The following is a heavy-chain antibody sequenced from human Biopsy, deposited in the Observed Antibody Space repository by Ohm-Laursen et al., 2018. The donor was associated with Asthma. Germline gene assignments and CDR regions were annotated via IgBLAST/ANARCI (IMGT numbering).Heavy chain of an antibody. CDR2: INVGNGNT. V-gene: IGHV1-3*01. Sequence: ASVKVSCKASGYTFINYAIHWVRQAPGQRLEWMGWINVGNGNTKYSQKFQGRVTISRDTSASTAYMDLSSLRSEDTAVYYCARTYYDFLTGQVNDAFAMWGQGIMVTVSS. D-gene: IGHD3-9*01. J-gene: IGHJ3*02. CDR1: GYTFINYA. CDR3: ARTYYDFLTGQVNDAFAM.